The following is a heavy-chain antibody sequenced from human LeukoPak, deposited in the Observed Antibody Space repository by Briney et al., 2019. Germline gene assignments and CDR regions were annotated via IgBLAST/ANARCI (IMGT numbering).Heavy chain of an antibody. V-gene: IGHV3-49*04. D-gene: IGHD3-22*01. CDR3: TSVYDTSAYYHSGVDY. J-gene: IGHJ4*02. CDR1: GSSFGDYA. Sequence: HPGRSLRLSCTTSGSSFGDYAMSWVRQAPGKGLEWVGFIRSKTYRGTAEYAASVKGRFTISRDDSKSIAYLQANSLKTDDTAVYYCTSVYDTSAYYHSGVDYWGQGTLVTVSS. CDR2: IRSKTYRGTA.